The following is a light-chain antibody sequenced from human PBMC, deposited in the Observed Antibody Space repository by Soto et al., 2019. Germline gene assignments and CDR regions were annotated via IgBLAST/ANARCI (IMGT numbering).Light chain of an antibody. V-gene: IGLV1-44*01. CDR1: GSNIGGTT. CDR3: AAWDDSLNGRV. Sequence: QSALTQPPSASGTPGQRVTISCSGSGSNIGGTTVNWYQQLPGTAPKLLIYSNNQRPSGVPDRFSGSQSGTSASLAISGLQSEDEADYYCAAWDDSLNGRVFGGGTKVTVL. J-gene: IGLJ3*02. CDR2: SNN.